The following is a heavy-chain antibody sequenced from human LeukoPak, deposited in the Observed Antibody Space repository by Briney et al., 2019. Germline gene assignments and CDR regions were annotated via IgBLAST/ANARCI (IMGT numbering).Heavy chain of an antibody. Sequence: GGSLRLSCTASGFTFSDYGMHWVRQPPGKGLEWVAIIWYDGSNKTYEDSVKGRFTISRDKSKNTLYLQMNSLRAADTAVYYCARGVDYYENSGTIDYWGQGTLVTVSS. CDR1: GFTFSDYG. J-gene: IGHJ4*02. CDR2: IWYDGSNK. V-gene: IGHV3-33*01. CDR3: ARGVDYYENSGTIDY. D-gene: IGHD3-22*01.